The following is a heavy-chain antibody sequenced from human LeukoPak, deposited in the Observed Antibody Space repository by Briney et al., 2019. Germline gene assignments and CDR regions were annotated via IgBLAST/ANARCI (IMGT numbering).Heavy chain of an antibody. CDR3: ARAYCGGDCTAGGAFDI. J-gene: IGHJ3*02. CDR2: VSASGAI. Sequence: PSETLSLTCSVSGVSVGSHFWSWVRQPAGKALEWIGRVSASGAISSNPSLNSRVTMSLDTSENQFSLKLTSVTAADTAVYFCARAYCGGDCTAGGAFDIWGQGTMVTVSS. D-gene: IGHD2-21*01. V-gene: IGHV4-4*07. CDR1: GVSVGSHF.